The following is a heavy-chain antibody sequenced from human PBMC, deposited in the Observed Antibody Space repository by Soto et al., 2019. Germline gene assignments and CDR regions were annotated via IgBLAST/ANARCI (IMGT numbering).Heavy chain of an antibody. CDR3: ARHTPDLEIVVVDLGDYGMDV. Sequence: SETLSLTCTVSGGSISSSSYYWGWIRQPPGKGLEWIGSIYYSGSTYYNPSLKSRVTISVDTSKNQFSLKLSSVTAADTAVYYCARHTPDLEIVVVDLGDYGMDVWGQGTTVTVSS. CDR1: GGSISSSSYY. V-gene: IGHV4-39*01. D-gene: IGHD3-22*01. J-gene: IGHJ6*02. CDR2: IYYSGST.